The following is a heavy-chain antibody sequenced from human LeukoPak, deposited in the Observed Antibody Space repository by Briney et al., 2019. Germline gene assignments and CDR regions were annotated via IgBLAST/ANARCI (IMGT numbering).Heavy chain of an antibody. V-gene: IGHV4-59*01. J-gene: IGHJ6*02. Sequence: TSETLSLTCTVSGGSISSYYWSWIRQPPGKGLEWIGYIYYSGSTNYNPSLKSRVSISVDTSKNQFSLKLSSVTAADTAVYYCARVLPYYYGMDVWGQGTTVTVSS. CDR3: ARVLPYYYGMDV. D-gene: IGHD3-3*01. CDR2: IYYSGST. CDR1: GGSISSYY.